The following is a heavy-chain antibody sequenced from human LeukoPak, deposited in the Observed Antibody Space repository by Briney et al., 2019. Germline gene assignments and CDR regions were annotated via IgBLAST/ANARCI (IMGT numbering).Heavy chain of an antibody. D-gene: IGHD3-10*01. Sequence: GGSLRLSYAASGFTVSSNYMSWVRQAPGKGLEWVSVIYSGGSTYYADSVKGRFTISRHNSKNTLYLQMNSLRAEDTAVYYCARDFDYYGSGSARDVWGQGTTVTVSS. CDR1: GFTVSSNY. J-gene: IGHJ6*02. V-gene: IGHV3-53*04. CDR2: IYSGGST. CDR3: ARDFDYYGSGSARDV.